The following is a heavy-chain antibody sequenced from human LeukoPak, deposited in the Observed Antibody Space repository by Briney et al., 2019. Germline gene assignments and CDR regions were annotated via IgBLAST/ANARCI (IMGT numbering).Heavy chain of an antibody. J-gene: IGHJ4*02. V-gene: IGHV4-34*01. Sequence: SWVRQAPGKGLEWIGEINHSGSTNYNPSLKSRVTISVDTSKNQSSLKLSSVTAADTAVYYCARGPYYGSGTVGYWGQGTLVTVSS. D-gene: IGHD3-10*01. CDR2: INHSGST. CDR3: ARGPYYGSGTVGY.